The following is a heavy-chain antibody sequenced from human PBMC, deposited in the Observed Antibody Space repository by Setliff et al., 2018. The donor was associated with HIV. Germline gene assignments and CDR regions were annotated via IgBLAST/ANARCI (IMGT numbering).Heavy chain of an antibody. CDR2: ITGGGDTI. V-gene: IGHV3-11*04. D-gene: IGHD4-17*01. Sequence: GGSLRLSCAASGFTFSDYYMTWIRQAPGKGLEWVSYITGGGDTINYADSVKGRFTISRNNAKNSLFLQMNSLRVEDTAVYYCARANYGFDSWGQGTLVTVS. CDR3: ARANYGFDS. CDR1: GFTFSDYY. J-gene: IGHJ4*02.